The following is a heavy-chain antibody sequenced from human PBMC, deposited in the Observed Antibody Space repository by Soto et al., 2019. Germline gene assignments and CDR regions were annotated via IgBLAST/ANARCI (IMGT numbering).Heavy chain of an antibody. CDR3: AREGGTYFDY. Sequence: EVQLVESGGGLVQPGGSLRLSCAASGFTFSTYWMHWVRQAPGKGLVWVSRLDNDGTNTRYADSVKGRFTVSRDNGKNAVYLKMDSLRAEDTAVYYCAREGGTYFDYGGQGPLVTVSS. D-gene: IGHD3-16*01. CDR2: LDNDGTNT. V-gene: IGHV3-74*01. CDR1: GFTFSTYW. J-gene: IGHJ4*02.